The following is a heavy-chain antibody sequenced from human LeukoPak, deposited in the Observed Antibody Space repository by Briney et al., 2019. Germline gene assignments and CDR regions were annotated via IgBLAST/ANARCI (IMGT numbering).Heavy chain of an antibody. J-gene: IGHJ4*02. V-gene: IGHV4-30-4*01. CDR3: ARRYYYDSSGYQYYFDY. Sequence: SETLSLTCTVSGGSISSGDYYWSWIRQPPGKGLEWIGYIYYSGSTYYNPSLKSRVTISVDTSKNQFSLKLSSVTAADTAVYYCARRYYYDSSGYQYYFDYWGQGTLVTVSS. CDR1: GGSISSGDYY. D-gene: IGHD3-22*01. CDR2: IYYSGST.